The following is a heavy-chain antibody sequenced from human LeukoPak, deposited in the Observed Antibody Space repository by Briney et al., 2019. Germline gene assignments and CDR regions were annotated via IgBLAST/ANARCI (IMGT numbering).Heavy chain of an antibody. CDR3: ARQPGGTAAFDI. Sequence: SETLSLTCAVPGGSISSYYWSWIRQSPGKELEWIAYTHHHGDTKNNPSLRSRVAISIDTSNNYFSLRLTSVTAADTAMYYCARQPGGTAAFDIWGQGIMVTVA. V-gene: IGHV4-59*08. D-gene: IGHD1-14*01. J-gene: IGHJ3*02. CDR2: THHHGDT. CDR1: GGSISSYY.